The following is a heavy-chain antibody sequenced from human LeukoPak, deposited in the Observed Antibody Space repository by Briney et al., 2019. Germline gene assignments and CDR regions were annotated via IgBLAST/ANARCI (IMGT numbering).Heavy chain of an antibody. J-gene: IGHJ6*02. CDR3: GTWGSSSWYYYYGMDV. V-gene: IGHV1-18*01. Sequence: VASVKVSCKASGYTFTSYGISWVRQAPGQGLEWMGWISAYNGNTNYAQKLQVRVTMTTDTSTSTAYMELRSLRSDDTAVYYCGTWGSSSWYYYYGMDVWGQGTTVTVSS. CDR2: ISAYNGNT. CDR1: GYTFTSYG. D-gene: IGHD6-6*01.